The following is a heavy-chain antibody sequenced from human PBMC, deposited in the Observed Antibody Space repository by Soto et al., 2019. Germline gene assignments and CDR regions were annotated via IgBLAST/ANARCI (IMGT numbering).Heavy chain of an antibody. Sequence: QVQLVESGGGLVKPGGSLRLSCAASGFTFSDYYMSWIRQAPGKGLEWVSYVSSSASTIYYADSVKGRFTISRDNAKNSRYLKMNSLRAEDTAVYYCAREGESGYILTGAFDYWGQGTLVTVSS. CDR3: AREGESGYILTGAFDY. V-gene: IGHV3-11*01. CDR2: VSSSASTI. D-gene: IGHD3-9*01. J-gene: IGHJ4*02. CDR1: GFTFSDYY.